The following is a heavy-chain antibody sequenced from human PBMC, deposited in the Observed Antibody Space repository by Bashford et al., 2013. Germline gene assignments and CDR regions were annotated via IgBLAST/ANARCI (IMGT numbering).Heavy chain of an antibody. D-gene: IGHD1-26*01. CDR1: GFTFSSYR. V-gene: IGHV3-48*03. CDR2: ISSSGSTI. CDR3: AREGXIGRPFDY. J-gene: IGHJ4*02. Sequence: GSLRLVLCTPLGFTFSSYRNELGSAEAPGKGLEWVSYISSSGSTIYYADSVKGRFTISRDNAKNSLYLQMNSLRAEDTAVYYCAREGXIGRPFDYWGQGTLVTVSS.